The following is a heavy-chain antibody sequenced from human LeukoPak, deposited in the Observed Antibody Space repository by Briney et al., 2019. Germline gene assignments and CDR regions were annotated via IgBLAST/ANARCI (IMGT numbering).Heavy chain of an antibody. D-gene: IGHD1-1*01. CDR2: ISGAGT. V-gene: IGHV3-23*01. J-gene: IGHJ4*02. CDR1: GFIFSTYA. CDR3: TNAYSTDWNGFDY. Sequence: GGPLRLSCAASGFIFSTYAMSWVRQAPGKGLEWVSGISGAGTYYADSVKGRFTISRDNSKNTLYLQMSSLRAEDTAVYYCTNAYSTDWNGFDYWGQGTLVTVSS.